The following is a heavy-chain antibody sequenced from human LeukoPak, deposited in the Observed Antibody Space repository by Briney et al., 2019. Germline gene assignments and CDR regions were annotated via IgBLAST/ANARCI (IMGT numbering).Heavy chain of an antibody. CDR2: IKQDGSEK. CDR3: ARDLNGGNFDY. J-gene: IGHJ4*02. CDR1: GFTFSTCW. V-gene: IGHV3-7*01. Sequence: GGSLRLSCTASGFTFSTCWMTWVRQAPGKGLEWVANIKQDGSEKNYVDSVKGRFTISRDNAKNSLYLQMNSLRAEDTAVYYCARDLNGGNFDYWGQGTLVTVSS. D-gene: IGHD4-23*01.